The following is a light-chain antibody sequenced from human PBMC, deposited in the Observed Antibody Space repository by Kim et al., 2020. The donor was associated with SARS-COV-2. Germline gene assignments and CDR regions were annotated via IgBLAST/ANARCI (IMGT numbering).Light chain of an antibody. Sequence: PVQSITISCTVTSSDVGGYNYVSWYQQHPGKAPKLMIYDVSKRPSGVSNRFSGSKSGNTASLTISGLQAEDEADYYCSSYTSSSHVFGTGTKVTVL. V-gene: IGLV2-14*04. CDR2: DVS. J-gene: IGLJ1*01. CDR3: SSYTSSSHV. CDR1: SSDVGGYNY.